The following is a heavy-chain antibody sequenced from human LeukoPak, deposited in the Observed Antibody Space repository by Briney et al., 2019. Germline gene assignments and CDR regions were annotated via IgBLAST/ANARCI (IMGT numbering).Heavy chain of an antibody. J-gene: IGHJ4*02. D-gene: IGHD3-3*01. Sequence: ASVKVSCKASGYTFTGYYIHWVRQAPGQGLEWMGWINPNSGGTNYAQKFQGRVTMTRDTSISTAYMELSRLRSDDTAVYHCARVHEFWSGYVGPFDYWGQGTVVTVSS. CDR3: ARVHEFWSGYVGPFDY. V-gene: IGHV1-2*02. CDR1: GYTFTGYY. CDR2: INPNSGGT.